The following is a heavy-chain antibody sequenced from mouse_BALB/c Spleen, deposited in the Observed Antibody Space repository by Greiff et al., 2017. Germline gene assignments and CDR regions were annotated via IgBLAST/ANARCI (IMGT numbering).Heavy chain of an antibody. CDR2: IWTGGGT. CDR3: VREIYDGYPFAY. J-gene: IGHJ3*01. V-gene: IGHV2-9-2*01. D-gene: IGHD2-3*01. Sequence: VKVVESGPGLVAPSQSLSITCTVSGFSLTSYDISWIRQPPGKGLEWLGVIWTGGGTNYNSAFMSRLSISKDNSKSQVFLKMNSLQTDDTAIYYCVREIYDGYPFAYWGQGTLVTVSA. CDR1: GFSLTSYD.